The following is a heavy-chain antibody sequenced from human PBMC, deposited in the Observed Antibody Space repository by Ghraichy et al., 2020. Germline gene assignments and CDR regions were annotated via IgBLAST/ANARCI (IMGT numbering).Heavy chain of an antibody. CDR2: INPNRGGT. Sequence: ASVKVSCKASGYTFTGYYMHWVRQAPGQGLEWMGWINPNRGGTNYAQKFQGWVTMTRDTSISTAYMELSRLRSDDTAVYYCARYYEFWSGSFYYYYGMDVWGQGTTLTVSS. CDR3: ARYYEFWSGSFYYYYGMDV. V-gene: IGHV1-2*04. CDR1: GYTFTGYY. J-gene: IGHJ6*02. D-gene: IGHD3-3*01.